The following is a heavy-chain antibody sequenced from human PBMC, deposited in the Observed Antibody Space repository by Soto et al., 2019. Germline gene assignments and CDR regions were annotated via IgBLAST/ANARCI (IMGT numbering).Heavy chain of an antibody. J-gene: IGHJ4*02. CDR3: ATAQLRGPAD. CDR1: GFTFSDAW. CDR2: IKSTIDGGTT. V-gene: IGHV3-15*01. D-gene: IGHD1-26*01. Sequence: LRLSCASSGFTFSDAWMNWVRHAAGTGLDSVGRIKSTIDGGTTDYHAPLKCSFTLSRDDSRNALYLPMHRLPTADTAVYYCATAQLRGPADWGQGALAT.